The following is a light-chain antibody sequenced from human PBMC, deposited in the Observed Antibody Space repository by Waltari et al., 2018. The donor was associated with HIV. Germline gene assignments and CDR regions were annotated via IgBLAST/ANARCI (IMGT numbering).Light chain of an antibody. J-gene: IGLJ3*02. CDR2: ANN. Sequence: QSVLTQPPSVSGAPGQRVTISCTGSNSNIGSTSDVHWYQLLPGKAPKLLIYANNIRPSGVPDRFSGSKSGASASRAITGLQAEDEADDSCQSYDSRLSAWVFGGGTKVTVL. V-gene: IGLV1-40*01. CDR1: NSNIGSTSD. CDR3: QSYDSRLSAWV.